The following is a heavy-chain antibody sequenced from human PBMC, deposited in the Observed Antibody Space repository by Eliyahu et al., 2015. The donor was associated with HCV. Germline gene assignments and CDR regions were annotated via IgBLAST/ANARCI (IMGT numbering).Heavy chain of an antibody. Sequence: QVQLQESGPGLVKPSETLSLTCTXSGGSXXXYYWXXIRQPPXKGLEWIGYIYHSGGTNXNPSLKSRVTISVDTSKNQFSLKLSSVTAADTAVYYCARWAQTTAARLDAFDIWGQGTMVTVSS. V-gene: IGHV4-59*01. CDR3: ARWAQTTAARLDAFDI. D-gene: IGHD6-6*01. CDR1: GGSXXXYY. CDR2: IYHSGGT. J-gene: IGHJ3*02.